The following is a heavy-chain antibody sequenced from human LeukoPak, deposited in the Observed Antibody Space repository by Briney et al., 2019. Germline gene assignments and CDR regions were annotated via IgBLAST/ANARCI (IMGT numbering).Heavy chain of an antibody. V-gene: IGHV3-23*01. Sequence: PGGSLRLSCAASGFTFSSYAMNWVRQAPGKGLEWISATSGSGGSTYYADSVKGRFTISRDNANNALYLQMNSLRAEDTAVYYCARDSGWYRGDYWGQGTLVTVSS. CDR3: ARDSGWYRGDY. J-gene: IGHJ4*02. D-gene: IGHD6-19*01. CDR2: TSGSGGST. CDR1: GFTFSSYA.